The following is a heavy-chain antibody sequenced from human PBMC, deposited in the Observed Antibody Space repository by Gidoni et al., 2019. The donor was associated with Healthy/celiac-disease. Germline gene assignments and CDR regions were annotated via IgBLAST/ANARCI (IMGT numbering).Heavy chain of an antibody. CDR2: INPNSGGT. V-gene: IGHV1-2*04. CDR1: GYTFTGYY. Sequence: QVQLVQSGAAVKKPGASVKVSCKASGYTFTGYYMHWVRQAPGQGLEWMGWINPNSGGTNYAQKFQGWVTMTRDTSISTAYMELSRLRSDDTAVYYCARGGMTTTSIDAFDIWGQGTMVTVSS. J-gene: IGHJ3*02. D-gene: IGHD4-17*01. CDR3: ARGGMTTTSIDAFDI.